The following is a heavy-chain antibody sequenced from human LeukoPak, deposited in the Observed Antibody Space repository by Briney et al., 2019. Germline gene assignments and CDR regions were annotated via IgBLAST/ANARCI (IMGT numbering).Heavy chain of an antibody. CDR1: GGTFSSYA. CDR2: INPNSGGT. D-gene: IGHD4-17*01. J-gene: IGHJ5*02. Sequence: ASVKVSCKASGGTFSSYAISWVRQAPGQGLEWMGWINPNSGGTNYAQKFQGRVTMTRDTSISTAYMELSRLRSDDTAVYYCARDPYGNDWFDPWGQGTLVTVSS. CDR3: ARDPYGNDWFDP. V-gene: IGHV1-2*02.